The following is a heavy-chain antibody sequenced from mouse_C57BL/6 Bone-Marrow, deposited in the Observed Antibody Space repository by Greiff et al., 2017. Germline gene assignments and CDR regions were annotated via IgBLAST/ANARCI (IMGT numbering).Heavy chain of an antibody. CDR3: AHPNYYGSMYFDV. CDR1: GYTFTSYW. CDR2: IHPNSGST. J-gene: IGHJ1*03. D-gene: IGHD1-1*01. Sequence: QVQLQQPGAELVKPGASVKLSCKASGYTFTSYWMHWVKQRPGQGLEWIGMIHPNSGSTNYNEKFKSKATLTVDKSASTAYMPLSSLTSEDSAVYYCAHPNYYGSMYFDVWGTGTTVTVSS. V-gene: IGHV1-64*01.